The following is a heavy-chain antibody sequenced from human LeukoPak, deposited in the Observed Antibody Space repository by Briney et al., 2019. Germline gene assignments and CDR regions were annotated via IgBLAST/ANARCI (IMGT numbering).Heavy chain of an antibody. J-gene: IGHJ6*03. V-gene: IGHV3-11*04. CDR2: IKTTGLTT. CDR3: ARAGQLRYMDV. Sequence: GGSLRLSCAASGFDFNGYYMSWIRQAPGKGLEWISNIKTTGLTTYYADSVKGRFTISRDNAKNSLFLQMNSLRADDTAIYYCARAGQLRYMDVWGKGTAVTVSS. CDR1: GFDFNGYY.